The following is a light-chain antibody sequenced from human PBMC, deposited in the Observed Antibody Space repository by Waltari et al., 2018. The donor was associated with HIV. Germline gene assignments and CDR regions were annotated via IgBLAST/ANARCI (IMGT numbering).Light chain of an antibody. Sequence: DIQLTQSPSFLSASVPDRVTITCRASQDISSYLAWYQRKPGKAPKHVIYAASTLQSGVPSRFSGSGSGTEFTLTISSLQPEDFATYYCQQLNSYPLTFGGGTKVEIK. J-gene: IGKJ4*01. CDR2: AAS. CDR3: QQLNSYPLT. V-gene: IGKV1-9*01. CDR1: QDISSY.